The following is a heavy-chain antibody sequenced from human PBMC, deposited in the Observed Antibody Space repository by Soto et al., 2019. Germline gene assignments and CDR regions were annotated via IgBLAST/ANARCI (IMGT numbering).Heavy chain of an antibody. CDR3: AKDRYHYSGSYYEFDY. V-gene: IGHV3-23*01. D-gene: IGHD1-26*01. CDR2: ISGSGGST. Sequence: GGSLRLSCAASGFTFSSYAMSWVRQAPGKGLEWVSAISGSGGSTYYADSVKGRFTISRDNSKNTLYLQMNSLRAEDTAVYYCAKDRYHYSGSYYEFDYWGQGTLVNVSS. CDR1: GFTFSSYA. J-gene: IGHJ4*02.